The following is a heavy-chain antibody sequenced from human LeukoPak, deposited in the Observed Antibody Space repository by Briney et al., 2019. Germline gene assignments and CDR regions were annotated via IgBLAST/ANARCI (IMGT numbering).Heavy chain of an antibody. CDR3: ARLLAVAGGDAFDI. CDR1: GASINSHY. D-gene: IGHD6-19*01. Sequence: SETLSLTCTVSGASINSHYWSWIRQPAGKGLEWIGRIYYSGSTNYNPSLKSRVTVSVDTSKDQFSLRLSSVTAADTAVYYCARLLAVAGGDAFDIWGQGKMVTVSS. V-gene: IGHV4-4*07. J-gene: IGHJ3*02. CDR2: IYYSGST.